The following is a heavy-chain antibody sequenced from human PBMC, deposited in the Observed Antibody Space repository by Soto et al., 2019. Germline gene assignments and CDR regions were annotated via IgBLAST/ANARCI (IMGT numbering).Heavy chain of an antibody. V-gene: IGHV1-18*01. J-gene: IGHJ5*02. D-gene: IGHD6-6*01. CDR2: ISAYNGNT. CDR3: ARDPSIAARSWDWFDP. Sequence: ASVKVSCKASGYTFTSYGISWVRQAPGQGLEWMGWISAYNGNTNYAQKLQGRVTMTTDTSTSTAYMELRSLRSDDTAVYYCARDPSIAARSWDWFDPWGQGTLVTVSS. CDR1: GYTFTSYG.